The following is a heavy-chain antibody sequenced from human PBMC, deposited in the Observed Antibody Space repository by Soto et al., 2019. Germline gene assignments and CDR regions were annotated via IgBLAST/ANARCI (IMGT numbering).Heavy chain of an antibody. J-gene: IGHJ4*02. CDR2: IDPSDSYT. V-gene: IGHV5-10-1*01. D-gene: IGHD2-2*01. CDR3: ATDIVVVPAAIEDY. CDR1: GYSFTSYW. Sequence: GESLKISCKSSGYSFTSYWISWVCQMPGKGLEWMGRIDPSDSYTNYSPSFQGHVTISADKSISTAYLQWSSLKASDTAMYYCATDIVVVPAAIEDYWGQGTLVTVSS.